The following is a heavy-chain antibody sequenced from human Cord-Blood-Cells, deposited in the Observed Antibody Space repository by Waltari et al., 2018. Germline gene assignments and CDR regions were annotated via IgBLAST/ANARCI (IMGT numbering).Heavy chain of an antibody. V-gene: IGHV1-8*03. Sequence: QVQLVQSGAEVKKPGASVKVSCKASGYTFTSYDINWVRQATGQGLEWMGWMNPNSGNTGYAQKFQGRVTITRNTSISTAYMELSSLRSEDTAVYYCARIQTGCDYYYYYYMDVWGKGTTVTVSS. D-gene: IGHD2-21*02. J-gene: IGHJ6*03. CDR2: MNPNSGNT. CDR1: GYTFTSYD. CDR3: ARIQTGCDYYYYYYMDV.